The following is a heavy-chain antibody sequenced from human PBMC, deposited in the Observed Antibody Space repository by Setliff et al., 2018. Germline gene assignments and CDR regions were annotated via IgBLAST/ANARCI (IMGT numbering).Heavy chain of an antibody. D-gene: IGHD5-18*01. Sequence: PGGSLRLSCAGSGFTFNTYWMTWVRQAPGKGLEWVASITHDGSKTYILDSVKGRFTISRDNAKNSLYLQMNSLRAEDTAVYYCARVDPPIVDTAMVTSPFDYWGQGTLVTVSS. J-gene: IGHJ4*02. CDR1: GFTFNTYW. CDR2: ITHDGSKT. V-gene: IGHV3-7*01. CDR3: ARVDPPIVDTAMVTSPFDY.